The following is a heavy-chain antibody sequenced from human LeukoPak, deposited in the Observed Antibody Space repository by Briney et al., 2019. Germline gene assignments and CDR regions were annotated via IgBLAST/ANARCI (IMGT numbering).Heavy chain of an antibody. Sequence: PGGSLRLSCAASGFTFSSYTMNWVRQAPGKGLEWVSSISSSGTNIYYADSVKGRFTISRDNAKNSLYLQMNSLRAEDTAVYYCAREVRWGQGTLVTVSS. CDR2: ISSSGTNI. CDR3: AREVR. CDR1: GFTFSSYT. V-gene: IGHV3-21*04. J-gene: IGHJ4*02.